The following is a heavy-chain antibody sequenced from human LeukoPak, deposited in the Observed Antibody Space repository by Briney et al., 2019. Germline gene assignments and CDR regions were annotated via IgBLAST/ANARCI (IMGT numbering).Heavy chain of an antibody. V-gene: IGHV1-18*01. J-gene: IGHJ4*02. CDR2: ISGYNGNT. Sequence: ASVKVSCKASGYTFTSYGISWVRQAPGQGLEWMGWISGYNGNTNYAQKLQGRVTMTTDTSTSTAYMELRSLRSDDTAVYYCARSLGYCSSTSCYGNYWGQGTLVTVSS. CDR1: GYTFTSYG. D-gene: IGHD2-2*03. CDR3: ARSLGYCSSTSCYGNY.